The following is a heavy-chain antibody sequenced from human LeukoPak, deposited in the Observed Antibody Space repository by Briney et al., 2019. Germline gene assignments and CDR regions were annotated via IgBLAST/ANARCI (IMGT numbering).Heavy chain of an antibody. CDR1: GFTFGSYG. Sequence: PGGSLRLSCAASGFTFGSYGMHWVRQAPGKGLEWVAVISYDGSNRYYTDSVKGRFTISRDTSKNTLYLQMHSLRAEDTAVYYCAKDDGGITMLRGDLDYWGQGTLVTVSS. J-gene: IGHJ4*02. CDR3: AKDDGGITMLRGDLDY. D-gene: IGHD3-10*01. V-gene: IGHV3-30*18. CDR2: ISYDGSNR.